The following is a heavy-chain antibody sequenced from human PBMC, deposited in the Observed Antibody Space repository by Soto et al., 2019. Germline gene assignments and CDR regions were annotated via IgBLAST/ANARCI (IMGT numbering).Heavy chain of an antibody. Sequence: GASVKVSCKASGYTFTSYGISWVRQAPGQGLEWMGWISAYNGNTNYAQKLQGRVTMTADTSTSTAYMELRSLRSDDTAVYYCARTYGSGSHNWFAPWGQGTLVTVSS. CDR1: GYTFTSYG. D-gene: IGHD3-10*01. J-gene: IGHJ5*02. V-gene: IGHV1-18*01. CDR2: ISAYNGNT. CDR3: ARTYGSGSHNWFAP.